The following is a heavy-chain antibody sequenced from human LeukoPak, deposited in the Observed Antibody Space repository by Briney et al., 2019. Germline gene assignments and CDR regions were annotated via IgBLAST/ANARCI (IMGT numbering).Heavy chain of an antibody. Sequence: GGSLRLSCAASGFTFSNAWMSWVRQAPGKGLEWVGRIKSKTDGGTTDYAAPVKGRFTISRDDSKNTLYLQMNSLKTEDTAVYYCTTGPYDYVWGSYRAFDYWGQGTLVTVS. V-gene: IGHV3-15*01. CDR2: IKSKTDGGTT. CDR3: TTGPYDYVWGSYRAFDY. CDR1: GFTFSNAW. D-gene: IGHD3-16*02. J-gene: IGHJ4*02.